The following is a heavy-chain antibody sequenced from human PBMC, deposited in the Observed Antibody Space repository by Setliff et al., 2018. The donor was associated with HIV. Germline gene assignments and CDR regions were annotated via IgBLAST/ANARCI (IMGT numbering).Heavy chain of an antibody. V-gene: IGHV4-39*01. CDR3: ARLLSYSSSNWFDP. CDR2: IYYSGST. J-gene: IGHJ5*02. CDR1: GGSISSSSYY. Sequence: PSETLSLTCTVSGGSISSSSYYWGWIRQPPGKGLEWIGSIYYSGSTYYNPSLKGRVTISVDTSKNQFSLKLSSVTAADTAVYYCARLLSYSSSNWFDPWGQGTLVTVSS. D-gene: IGHD6-6*01.